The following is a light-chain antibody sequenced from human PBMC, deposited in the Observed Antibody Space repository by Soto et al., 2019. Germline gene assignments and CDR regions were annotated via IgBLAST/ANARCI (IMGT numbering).Light chain of an antibody. CDR3: QQLKSYLT. CDR2: AAS. J-gene: IGKJ3*01. Sequence: DIQLTQSPSFLSVSVGERVSITCRASQDIGSYLAWYQQEPGKAPKLLIYAASTLQSGVPSRFSGFGSGTEFTLTISNLQPEDFATYYCQQLKSYLTFGPGTRVDI. V-gene: IGKV1-9*01. CDR1: QDIGSY.